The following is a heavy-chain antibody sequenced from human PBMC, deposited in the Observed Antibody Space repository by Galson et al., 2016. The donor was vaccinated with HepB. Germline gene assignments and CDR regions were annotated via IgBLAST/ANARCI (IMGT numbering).Heavy chain of an antibody. Sequence: SVKVSCKASGYTFTTYGISWVRQAPGQGLEWMGWISPYSGNTNYAQKFQGRVTMSTDTSTSTAYMALRSLRSDDTAVYYCAKKEGVAGRNHYYAYNGMDVWGRGTTVTVSS. CDR1: GYTFTTYG. V-gene: IGHV1-18*01. CDR3: AKKEGVAGRNHYYAYNGMDV. D-gene: IGHD6-13*01. CDR2: ISPYSGNT. J-gene: IGHJ6*02.